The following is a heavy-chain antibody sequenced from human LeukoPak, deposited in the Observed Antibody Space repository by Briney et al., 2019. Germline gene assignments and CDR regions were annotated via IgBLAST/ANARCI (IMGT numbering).Heavy chain of an antibody. CDR1: GGSISSYY. V-gene: IGHV4-4*07. D-gene: IGHD2-2*01. Sequence: SGTLSLTCTVSGGSISSYYWSWIRQPAGKGLEWIGRIYTSGSTNYNASLKSRVTMSVDTSKNQFSLKLSSVTAADTAVYYCARAMHQSGYYYGMDVWGQGTTVTVSS. J-gene: IGHJ6*02. CDR3: ARAMHQSGYYYGMDV. CDR2: IYTSGST.